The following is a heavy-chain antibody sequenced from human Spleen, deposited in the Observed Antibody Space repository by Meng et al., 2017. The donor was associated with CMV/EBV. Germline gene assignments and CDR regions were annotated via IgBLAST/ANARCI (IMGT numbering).Heavy chain of an antibody. V-gene: IGHV1-46*01. CDR1: GYSFTTYY. CDR3: ARDLLRGHHYGMDV. CDR2: INPNGGSA. J-gene: IGHJ6*02. Sequence: ASVKVSCKASGYSFTTYYIHWVRQAPGQGLEWMGIINPNGGSATYAQNFQGRFTMTSDTSTTTVYMELSSLRSEDAAVYYCARDLLRGHHYGMDVWGQGTTVTVSS.